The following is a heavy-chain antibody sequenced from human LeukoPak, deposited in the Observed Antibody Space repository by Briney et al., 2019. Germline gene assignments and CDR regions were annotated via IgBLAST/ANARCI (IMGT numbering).Heavy chain of an antibody. CDR2: IKQDGSEK. CDR1: GFTFSSYW. Sequence: GGSLRLSCEASGFTFSSYWMSWVRQAPGKGLEWVANIKQDGSEKYYVDSVKGRFTISSDNAKNSLYLQMNSLRAEDTAVYYCARDGFKYDSSGYAGAFDIWGQGTMVTVSS. CDR3: ARDGFKYDSSGYAGAFDI. J-gene: IGHJ3*02. V-gene: IGHV3-7*05. D-gene: IGHD3-22*01.